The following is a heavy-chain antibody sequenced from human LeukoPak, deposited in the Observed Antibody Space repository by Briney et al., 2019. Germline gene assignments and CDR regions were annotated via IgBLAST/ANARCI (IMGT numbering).Heavy chain of an antibody. V-gene: IGHV1-2*02. CDR2: INPNSGGT. J-gene: IGHJ6*03. CDR3: ARLTWDSSGWYVPPYYYYYMDV. D-gene: IGHD6-19*01. Sequence: GASVKVSCKASGYTFTGYYMHWVRQAPGQGLEWMGWINPNSGGTNYAQKFQGRVTMTTDTSTSTAYMELRSLRSDDTAVYYCARLTWDSSGWYVPPYYYYYMDVWGKGTTVTVSS. CDR1: GYTFTGYY.